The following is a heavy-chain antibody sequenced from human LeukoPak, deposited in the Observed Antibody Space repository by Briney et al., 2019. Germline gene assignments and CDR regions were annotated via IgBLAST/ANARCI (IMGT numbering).Heavy chain of an antibody. J-gene: IGHJ4*02. V-gene: IGHV3-21*01. Sequence: GGSLRLSCAASGLTFSSYSMTWVRQAPGKGLQWVSSISSGGNYIYYADSLKGRFTISRDNAKNSLYLQMNGLRVEDTAVYYCARGYSSTWATGYWGQGTQVTVSS. D-gene: IGHD6-13*01. CDR1: GLTFSSYS. CDR2: ISSGGNYI. CDR3: ARGYSSTWATGY.